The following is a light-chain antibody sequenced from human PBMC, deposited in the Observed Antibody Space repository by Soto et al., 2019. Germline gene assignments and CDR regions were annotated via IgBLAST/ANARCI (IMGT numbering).Light chain of an antibody. Sequence: DIQMTQSPSSVSASVGDRVSITCRASQGISNWLAWYQQKPGRAPKLLIYTGSSLQSGVPSSFRGTGSGTDFTLTISSLQPEDVATYYCQQANSFPLAFGGGTKVEIK. J-gene: IGKJ4*01. CDR1: QGISNW. V-gene: IGKV1-12*01. CDR3: QQANSFPLA. CDR2: TGS.